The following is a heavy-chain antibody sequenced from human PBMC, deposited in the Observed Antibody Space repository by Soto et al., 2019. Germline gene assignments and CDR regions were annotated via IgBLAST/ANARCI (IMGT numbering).Heavy chain of an antibody. D-gene: IGHD6-19*01. Sequence: VQLVQSGAEVKKPGASVKVSCKASGYTFTNYGIHWVRQAPGQRLEWMGWINSGSGNTKYSQKLQGRVTINRDTSASTAYMELSSLRSEDTAVYYCARSGYSSGWYHWYFDFWGRGTLVTVSS. V-gene: IGHV1-3*01. J-gene: IGHJ2*01. CDR3: ARSGYSSGWYHWYFDF. CDR1: GYTFTNYG. CDR2: INSGSGNT.